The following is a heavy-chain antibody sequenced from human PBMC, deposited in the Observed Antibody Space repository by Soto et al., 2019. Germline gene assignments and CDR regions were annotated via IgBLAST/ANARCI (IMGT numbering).Heavy chain of an antibody. Sequence: VQLQGSCPGLLKPSQTLSLTCTVSGASVNTGDYYWSYIRQPPGKGLEWLVYIFYSGDTYYNPSLKSRATLSVNTSRNQFSLTLTSVTDADTALYYCVGTGTTDDFWGQGTLVTVSS. V-gene: IGHV4-30-4*01. CDR1: GASVNTGDYY. D-gene: IGHD1-7*01. CDR3: VGTGTTDDF. CDR2: IFYSGDT. J-gene: IGHJ1*01.